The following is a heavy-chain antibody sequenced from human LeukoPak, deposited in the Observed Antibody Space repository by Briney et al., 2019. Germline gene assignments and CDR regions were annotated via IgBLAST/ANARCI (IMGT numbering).Heavy chain of an antibody. J-gene: IGHJ4*02. D-gene: IGHD3-10*01. CDR1: GYTFPGYY. CDR3: ARARPGAYGSGSYPDY. V-gene: IGHV1-2*02. CDR2: INPNSGGT. Sequence: GASVKVSCKASGYTFPGYYMHWVRPAPGQGLEWMGWINPNSGGTNYAQKFQGRVTMTRDTSISTAYMELSRLRSDDTAVYYCARARPGAYGSGSYPDYWGQGTLVTVSS.